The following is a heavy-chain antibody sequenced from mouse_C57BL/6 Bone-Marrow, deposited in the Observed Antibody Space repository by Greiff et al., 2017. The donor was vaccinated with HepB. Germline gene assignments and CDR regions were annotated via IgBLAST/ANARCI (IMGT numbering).Heavy chain of an antibody. J-gene: IGHJ4*01. Sequence: VQLQESGAELVRPGTSVKMSCKASGYTFTNYWIGWAKQRPGHGLEWIGDIYPGGGYTNYNEKFKGKATLTADKSSSTAYMQFSSLTSEDSAIYYCARSAGPYYAMDYWGQGTSVTVSS. CDR3: ARSAGPYYAMDY. CDR2: IYPGGGYT. D-gene: IGHD1-2*01. V-gene: IGHV1-63*01. CDR1: GYTFTNYW.